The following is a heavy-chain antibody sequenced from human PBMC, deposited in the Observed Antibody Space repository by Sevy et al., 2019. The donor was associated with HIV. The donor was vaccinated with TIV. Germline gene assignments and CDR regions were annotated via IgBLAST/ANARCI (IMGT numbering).Heavy chain of an antibody. CDR2: IKRDGTEK. J-gene: IGHJ6*02. CDR1: GFTFSSYW. Sequence: GGSLRLSCTASGFTFSSYWMNWVRQAPGKGLEWVAHIKRDGTEKYYVDSVKGRFTISRDNAKNSLYLQMNSLRAEDTAVYYCARDCSSSSCLWGMDVWGQGTTVTVSS. D-gene: IGHD2-2*01. V-gene: IGHV3-7*03. CDR3: ARDCSSSSCLWGMDV.